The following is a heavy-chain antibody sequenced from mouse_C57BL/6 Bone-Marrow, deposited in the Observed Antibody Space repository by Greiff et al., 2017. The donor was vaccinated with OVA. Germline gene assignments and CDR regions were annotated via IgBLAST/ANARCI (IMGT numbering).Heavy chain of an antibody. CDR2: ISYDGSN. CDR1: GYSITSGYY. J-gene: IGHJ3*01. V-gene: IGHV3-6*01. CDR3: ARVDPAWFAY. Sequence: EVQVVESGPGLVKPSQSLSLTCSVTGYSITSGYYWNWIRQFPGNKLEWMGYISYDGSNNYNPSLKNRISITRDTSKNQFFLKLNSVTTEDTATYYCARVDPAWFAYWGQGTLVTVSA.